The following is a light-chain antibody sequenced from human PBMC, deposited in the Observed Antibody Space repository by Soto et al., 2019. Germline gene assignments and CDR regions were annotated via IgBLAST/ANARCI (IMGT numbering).Light chain of an antibody. V-gene: IGLV2-11*01. CDR3: CSYAGSYTL. CDR2: DVS. J-gene: IGLJ2*01. CDR1: SSDVGGYNY. Sequence: QSVLTQPRSVSGSPGQSVTISCTGTSSDVGGYNYVSWYQQNPGKAPKLMIYDVSKRPSGVPDRFSGSKSGNTASLTISGLQAEDEADYYCCSYAGSYTLFGGGTQLTVL.